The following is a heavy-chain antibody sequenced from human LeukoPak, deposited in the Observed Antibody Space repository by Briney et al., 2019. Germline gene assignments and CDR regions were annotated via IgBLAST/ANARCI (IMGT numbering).Heavy chain of an antibody. J-gene: IGHJ4*02. D-gene: IGHD3-10*01. CDR2: ISAYNGNT. CDR3: ARPPGVLLWFGELSPTDY. CDR1: GYTFTSYG. V-gene: IGHV1-18*01. Sequence: GASVKVSCKASGYTFTSYGISWVRQAPGQGLEWMGWISAYNGNTNYAQKLQGRVTMTTDTSTSTAYMELRSLRSDDTAVYYCARPPGVLLWFGELSPTDYWGQGTLVTVSS.